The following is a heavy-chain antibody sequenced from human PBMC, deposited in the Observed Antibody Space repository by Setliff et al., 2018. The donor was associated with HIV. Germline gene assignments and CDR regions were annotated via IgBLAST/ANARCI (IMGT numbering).Heavy chain of an antibody. CDR2: INPDTDGI. D-gene: IGHD7-27*01. V-gene: IGHV1-2*02. CDR1: GYSFTDNY. Sequence: GASVKVSCKASGYSFTDNYIHWVRQAPGQGLEWMGWINPDTDGINYAQQFQGRLTLTRDTSVSTAYMVLSGLNSDDTAVYFCAREIAGDEYFDYWGQGTLVTVSS. J-gene: IGHJ4*02. CDR3: AREIAGDEYFDY.